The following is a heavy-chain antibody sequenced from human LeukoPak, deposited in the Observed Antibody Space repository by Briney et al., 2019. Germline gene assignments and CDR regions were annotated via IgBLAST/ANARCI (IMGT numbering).Heavy chain of an antibody. Sequence: ASVKVSCKASGYTFTDYYMHWVRQVPGQGLEWMGWINPNTGYTDYAQKFQGRVTMTRDTSISTAYMELSRLRSDDTAVYYCARRFQDSSGCDYWGQGTLVTVSS. J-gene: IGHJ4*02. CDR3: ARRFQDSSGCDY. CDR1: GYTFTDYY. V-gene: IGHV1-2*02. CDR2: INPNTGYT. D-gene: IGHD3-22*01.